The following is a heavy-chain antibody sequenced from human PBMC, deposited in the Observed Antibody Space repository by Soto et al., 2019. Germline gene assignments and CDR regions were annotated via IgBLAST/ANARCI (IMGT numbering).Heavy chain of an antibody. J-gene: IGHJ4*02. Sequence: GGSLRLSCAASGFTFSTYAMHWVRQAPGKGLEWVAVISYDGSNKHYADSAKGRFTISRDNSKNTLYLQMNSLRAEDTAVYYCARPTVIDIVVTPDYWGQGTLVTVYS. CDR3: ARPTVIDIVVTPDY. CDR2: ISYDGSNK. CDR1: GFTFSTYA. D-gene: IGHD2-15*01. V-gene: IGHV3-30*04.